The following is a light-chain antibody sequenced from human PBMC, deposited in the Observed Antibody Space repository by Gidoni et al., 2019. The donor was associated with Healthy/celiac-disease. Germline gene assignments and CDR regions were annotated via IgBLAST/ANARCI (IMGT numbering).Light chain of an antibody. V-gene: IGKV3-15*01. Sequence: EIVMTKSPATLSVSPGERDTLSCRASQSVSSNLAWYQQKPGQAPRLLIYGASTRATGIPARFSGSGSGTEFTLTISSLQSEDFAVYYCQQYNNWPRTFGQGTKLEIK. CDR2: GAS. CDR1: QSVSSN. CDR3: QQYNNWPRT. J-gene: IGKJ2*01.